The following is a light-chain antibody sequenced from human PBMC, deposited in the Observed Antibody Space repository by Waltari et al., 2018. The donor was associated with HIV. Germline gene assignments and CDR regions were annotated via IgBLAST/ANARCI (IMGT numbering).Light chain of an antibody. CDR3: AAWDDSLNGM. V-gene: IGLV1-44*01. J-gene: IGLJ3*02. CDR2: SND. Sequence: QSVLTQPPSVSGTPGQNVTISCSGSSTNIGRNIVNWYQQVPEAAPKLLIYSNDQRPSGVPDRFSGPKSGTSASLAISGLQSADEADYYCAAWDDSLNGMFGGGTKLTV. CDR1: STNIGRNI.